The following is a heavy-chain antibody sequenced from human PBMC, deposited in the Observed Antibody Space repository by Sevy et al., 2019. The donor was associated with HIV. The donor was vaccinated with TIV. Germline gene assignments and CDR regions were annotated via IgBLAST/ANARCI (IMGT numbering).Heavy chain of an antibody. CDR3: ATGTTDSSISWVFDV. J-gene: IGHJ3*01. D-gene: IGHD6-13*01. CDR1: GSTFLSHV. CDR2: FSGSGGTT. Sequence: GGSLRLSCAASGSTFLSHVTSWVRQAPGKGLEWVSGFSGSGGTTYNAESVKGRFSIARDNSKNKLYLQMSSVRIEDTAVYYCATGTTDSSISWVFDVWGQGTMVTVSS. V-gene: IGHV3-23*01.